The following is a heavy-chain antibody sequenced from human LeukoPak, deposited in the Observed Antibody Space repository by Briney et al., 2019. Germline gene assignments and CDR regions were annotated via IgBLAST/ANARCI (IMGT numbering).Heavy chain of an antibody. V-gene: IGHV1-2*02. D-gene: IGHD2-15*01. CDR1: GYTFTGYY. CDR2: INPNSGGT. J-gene: IGHJ3*01. CDR3: ATAQHCSGGTCHAWTDAFHV. Sequence: ASVKVSCKASGYTFTGYYMHWARQAPGQGLEWMGWINPNSGGTNYAQKFQGRVTMTRDTSISTAYMELSRLRSDDTAVYYCATAQHCSGGTCHAWTDAFHVWGQGTMVTVSS.